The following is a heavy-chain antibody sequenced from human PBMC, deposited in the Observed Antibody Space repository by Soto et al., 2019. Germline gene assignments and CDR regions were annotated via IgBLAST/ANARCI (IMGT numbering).Heavy chain of an antibody. D-gene: IGHD3-22*01. CDR2: ISWNSGNT. CDR3: AKGSDYDTSGYFIFDY. Sequence: GGSLRLSCAASGFTFSSYAMSWVRQAPGKGLEWVSGISWNSGNTGYADSVKGRFTISRDNAKNSLYLQMNSLRTEDTALYYCAKGSDYDTSGYFIFDYWGQGTLVTVSS. CDR1: GFTFSSYA. J-gene: IGHJ4*02. V-gene: IGHV3-9*01.